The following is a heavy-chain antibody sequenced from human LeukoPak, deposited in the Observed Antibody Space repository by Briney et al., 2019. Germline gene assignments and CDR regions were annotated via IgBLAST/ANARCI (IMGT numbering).Heavy chain of an antibody. J-gene: IGHJ6*02. CDR3: AKEVYGDYDYYYYGMDV. D-gene: IGHD4-17*01. CDR2: ISYDGSNK. CDR1: GFTFSSYG. V-gene: IGHV3-30*18. Sequence: GGPLRLSCAASGFTFSSYGMHWVRQAPGKGLEWVAVISYDGSNKYYADSVKGRLTISRDNSKNTLYLQMNSLRAEDTAVYYCAKEVYGDYDYYYYGMDVWGQGTTVTVSS.